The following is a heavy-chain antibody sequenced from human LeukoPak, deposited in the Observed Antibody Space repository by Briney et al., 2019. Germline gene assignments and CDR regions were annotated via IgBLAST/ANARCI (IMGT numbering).Heavy chain of an antibody. D-gene: IGHD2-2*01. CDR3: ARGKSVAPASYYYHYYMDV. Sequence: ASVKVSCKASGYTFTSYDINWVRQATGQGLEWMGWMNPNSGNTGYAQKFQGRVTMTSNTSISTAYMELSSLRSEDTAVYFCARGKSVAPASYYYHYYMDVWGKGTTVTVSS. J-gene: IGHJ6*03. V-gene: IGHV1-8*01. CDR2: MNPNSGNT. CDR1: GYTFTSYD.